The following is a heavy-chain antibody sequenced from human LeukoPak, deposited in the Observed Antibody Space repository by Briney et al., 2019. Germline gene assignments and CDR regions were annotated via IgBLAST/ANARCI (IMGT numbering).Heavy chain of an antibody. Sequence: SETLSLTCTVSGGSISSNTYYWGWIRQPPGQGLEWIGYIYYTGSTYCNPSLKSRVTISVKTSTNQFSLKLSSVTAADTAVYYCARASHWNQLHYFDYWGQGTLVTVSS. D-gene: IGHD1-1*01. CDR2: IYYTGST. CDR3: ARASHWNQLHYFDY. CDR1: GGSISSNTYY. V-gene: IGHV4-39*07. J-gene: IGHJ4*02.